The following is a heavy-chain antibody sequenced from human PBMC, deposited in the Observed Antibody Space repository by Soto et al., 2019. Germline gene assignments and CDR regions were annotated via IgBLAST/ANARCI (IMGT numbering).Heavy chain of an antibody. CDR2: IYPGDSDT. CDR1: GYSFTSYW. CDR3: ARQYSTTNYYYYGMDV. D-gene: IGHD6-13*01. Sequence: GESLKISCKGSGYSFTSYWIGWVRQMPGKGLEWMGIIYPGDSDTRYSPSFQGQVTISADKSISTAYLQWSSLKASDTAMYYCARQYSTTNYYYYGMDVWGQGTTVIVSS. V-gene: IGHV5-51*01. J-gene: IGHJ6*02.